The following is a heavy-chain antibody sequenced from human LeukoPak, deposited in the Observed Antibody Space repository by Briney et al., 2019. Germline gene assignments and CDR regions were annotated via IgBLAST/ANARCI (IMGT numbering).Heavy chain of an antibody. J-gene: IGHJ3*02. CDR3: TTDLAVAGSPSFDI. CDR1: GFTFSSYA. D-gene: IGHD6-19*01. V-gene: IGHV3-15*01. Sequence: GGSLRLSCAASGFTFSSYAMSWVRQAPGKGLEWVGRIKSKTDGGTTDYAAPVKGRFTISRDDSKNTLYLQMNSLKTEDTAVYYCTTDLAVAGSPSFDIWGQGTMVTVSS. CDR2: IKSKTDGGTT.